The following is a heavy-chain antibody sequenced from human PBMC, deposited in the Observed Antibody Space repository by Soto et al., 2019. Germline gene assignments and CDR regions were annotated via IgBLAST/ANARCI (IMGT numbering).Heavy chain of an antibody. Sequence: QVQLVQSGAEVKKPGSSVRVSCKASGGTLRNYGISWVRQAPGQGLEWMGGIIPVFGTANYAQQFQGRGTITADESTSTVYMDVTSLRSEDTAVYYCSRGDATKIVVTTYSGMGVWGQGTTVTVSS. J-gene: IGHJ6*02. CDR2: IIPVFGTA. D-gene: IGHD4-17*01. CDR1: GGTLRNYG. CDR3: SRGDATKIVVTTYSGMGV. V-gene: IGHV1-69*12.